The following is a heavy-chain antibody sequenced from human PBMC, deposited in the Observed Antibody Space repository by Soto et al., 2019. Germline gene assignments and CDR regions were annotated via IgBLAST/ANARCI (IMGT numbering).Heavy chain of an antibody. CDR2: ISSSGSTI. D-gene: IGHD3-22*01. CDR1: GFTFSSYE. CDR3: ARDTRDSSGELSYYYYGMDV. J-gene: IGHJ6*02. Sequence: LRLSCAASGFTFSSYEMNWVRQAPGKGLEWVSYISSSGSTIYYADSVKGRFTISRDNAKNSLYLQMNSLRAEDTAVYYCARDTRDSSGELSYYYYGMDVWGQGTTVTVSS. V-gene: IGHV3-48*03.